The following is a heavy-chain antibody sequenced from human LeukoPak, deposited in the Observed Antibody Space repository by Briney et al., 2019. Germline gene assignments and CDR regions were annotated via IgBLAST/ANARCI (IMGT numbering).Heavy chain of an antibody. CDR3: TRDRSGGGSYYVSY. Sequence: SETLSLTCTVSGGSISSYYWSWIRQPPGKGLEWIGYIYYSGSTNYNPSLKSRVTISVDTSKNQFSLKLSSVTAADTAVYYCTRDRSGGGSYYVSYWGQGTLVTVSS. V-gene: IGHV4-59*01. CDR2: IYYSGST. CDR1: GGSISSYY. J-gene: IGHJ4*02. D-gene: IGHD1-26*01.